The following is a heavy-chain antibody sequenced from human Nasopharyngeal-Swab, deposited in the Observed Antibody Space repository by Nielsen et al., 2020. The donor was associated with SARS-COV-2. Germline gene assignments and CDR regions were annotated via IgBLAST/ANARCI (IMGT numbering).Heavy chain of an antibody. CDR3: ARDQTPLLEGWVYFDY. CDR2: ISRGGSTI. Sequence: GESLKISCPVSGFTFSAYEMNWVRQAPGKGLEWLSYISRGGSTIHYADSVKGRFTISRDDAKNSLYLQMDSLRADDTAIYYCARDQTPLLEGWVYFDYWGQGTLVTVSS. CDR1: GFTFSAYE. D-gene: IGHD1-26*01. J-gene: IGHJ4*02. V-gene: IGHV3-48*03.